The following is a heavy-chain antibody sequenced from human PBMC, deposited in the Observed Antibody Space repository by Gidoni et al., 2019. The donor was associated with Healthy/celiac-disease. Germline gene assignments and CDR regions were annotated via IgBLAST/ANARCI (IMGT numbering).Heavy chain of an antibody. J-gene: IGHJ4*02. D-gene: IGHD4-17*01. Sequence: EVQLLESGGGLVQPGGSLSLSCAASGFTFSSYAMCWVRQAPGKGLEWVSASRGSGGSTYYADSVKGRFTISRDNSKNTLYLQMNSLRAEDTAVYYCVSAATVTNPKPGHFDYWGQGTLVTVSS. CDR2: SRGSGGST. CDR3: VSAATVTNPKPGHFDY. CDR1: GFTFSSYA. V-gene: IGHV3-23*01.